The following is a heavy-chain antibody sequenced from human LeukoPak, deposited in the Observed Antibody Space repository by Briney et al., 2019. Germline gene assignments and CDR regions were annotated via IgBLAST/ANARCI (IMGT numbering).Heavy chain of an antibody. Sequence: SETLSLTCIVSGGSISSSSYYWGWIRQPPGKGLEWIGSIYYSGSTYYNPSLKSRVTISVDTSKNQFSLKLSSVTAADTAVYYCARSTMVRGVITNDAFDIWGQGTMVTVSS. CDR2: IYYSGST. V-gene: IGHV4-39*07. D-gene: IGHD3-10*01. CDR1: GGSISSSSYY. J-gene: IGHJ3*02. CDR3: ARSTMVRGVITNDAFDI.